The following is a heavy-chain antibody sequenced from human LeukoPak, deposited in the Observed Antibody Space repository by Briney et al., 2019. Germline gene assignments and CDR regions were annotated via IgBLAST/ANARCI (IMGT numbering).Heavy chain of an antibody. J-gene: IGHJ4*02. CDR1: VFTFSSYS. CDR2: ISSSSNTI. CDR3: ARDVAIYDSSGYYPRIYFDY. Sequence: GGSLRLSCAASVFTFSSYSMNWVRQAPGRGLEWVSYISSSSNTIYYADSVKGRFTISRDNVKNSLYLQINSLRAEDTAVYYCARDVAIYDSSGYYPRIYFDYWGQGTLVTVSS. D-gene: IGHD3-22*01. V-gene: IGHV3-48*01.